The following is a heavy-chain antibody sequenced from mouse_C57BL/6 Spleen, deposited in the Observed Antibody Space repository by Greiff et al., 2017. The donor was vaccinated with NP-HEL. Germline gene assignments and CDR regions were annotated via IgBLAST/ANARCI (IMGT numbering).Heavy chain of an antibody. J-gene: IGHJ1*03. CDR3: ARDGGYVSSLWYFDV. D-gene: IGHD1-1*01. CDR2: INYDGSST. CDR1: GFTFSDYY. Sequence: DVQLVESEGGLVQPGSSMKLSCTASGFTFSDYYMAWVRQVPEKGLEWVANINYDGSSTYYLDSLKSRFIISRDTAKNILYLQMSSLKSEDTATYYWARDGGYVSSLWYFDVWGKGTTVTVSS. V-gene: IGHV5-16*01.